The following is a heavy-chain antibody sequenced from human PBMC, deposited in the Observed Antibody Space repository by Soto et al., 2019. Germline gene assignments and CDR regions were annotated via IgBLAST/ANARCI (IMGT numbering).Heavy chain of an antibody. Sequence: EVQLVESGGGLVQPGGSLRLSCAASGFTFSGHAMNWVRQAPGKGLEWVAFISSGSDDIYYADSVRGRFTISRDNAKNSLCLHMNSLRAEDTAVYYCARDVGQLVAGADFDIWGQGTMVTVSS. CDR1: GFTFSGHA. CDR3: ARDVGQLVAGADFDI. J-gene: IGHJ3*02. V-gene: IGHV3-48*01. D-gene: IGHD3-10*01. CDR2: ISSGSDDI.